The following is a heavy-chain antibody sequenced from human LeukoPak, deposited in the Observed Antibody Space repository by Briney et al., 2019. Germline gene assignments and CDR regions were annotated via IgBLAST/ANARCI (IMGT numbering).Heavy chain of an antibody. V-gene: IGHV4-4*07. CDR2: IYVSGST. Sequence: PSETLSLTCTVSGGSISSYYWSWLRQSAGKGLEWIGRIYVSGSTNYSPSLKSRVTLSVDTSKNQFSLKLSSVTAADTAVYYCARYLGELHYFDYWGQGILVTVSS. CDR1: GGSISSYY. J-gene: IGHJ4*02. D-gene: IGHD1-7*01. CDR3: ARYLGELHYFDY.